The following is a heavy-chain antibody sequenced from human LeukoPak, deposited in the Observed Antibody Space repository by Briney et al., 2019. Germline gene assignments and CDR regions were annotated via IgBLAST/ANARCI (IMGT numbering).Heavy chain of an antibody. CDR2: ISYDGSNK. J-gene: IGHJ4*02. V-gene: IGHV3-30-3*01. CDR1: GFTFSSYA. Sequence: GGSLRLSCAASGFTFSSYAMHWVRQATGKGLEWVAVISYDGSNKYYADSVKGRFTISRDNSKNTLYLQMNSLRAEDTAVYYCARDSGDVAVPPDYWGQGTLVTVSS. D-gene: IGHD2-2*01. CDR3: ARDSGDVAVPPDY.